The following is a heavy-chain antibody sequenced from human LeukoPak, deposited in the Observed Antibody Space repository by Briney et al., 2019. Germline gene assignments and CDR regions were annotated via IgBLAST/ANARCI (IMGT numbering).Heavy chain of an antibody. V-gene: IGHV3-30*03. D-gene: IGHD3-10*01. CDR1: GFTFSSYG. Sequence: GGSLRLSCAASGFTFSSYGMHWVRQAPGKGLEWVAVISYDGSNKYYADSVKGRFTISRDNSKNTLYLQMNSLRAEDTAVYYCARRSGSYDEAFDYWGQGTLVTVSS. J-gene: IGHJ4*02. CDR3: ARRSGSYDEAFDY. CDR2: ISYDGSNK.